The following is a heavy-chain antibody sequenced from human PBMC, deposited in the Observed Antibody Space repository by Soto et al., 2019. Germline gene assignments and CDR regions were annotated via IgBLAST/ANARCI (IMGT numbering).Heavy chain of an antibody. Sequence: KAGGSLRLSCAASGFTFSNAWMSWVRQAPGKGLEWVGRIKSKADGGTIDYAAPVKGRFTISRDDSRKMVFLQMNSLKSEDTALYFCITDLGAARYFEFCGQGTLVTVSS. CDR2: IKSKADGGTI. CDR3: ITDLGAARYFEF. D-gene: IGHD6-6*01. J-gene: IGHJ4*02. V-gene: IGHV3-15*01. CDR1: GFTFSNAW.